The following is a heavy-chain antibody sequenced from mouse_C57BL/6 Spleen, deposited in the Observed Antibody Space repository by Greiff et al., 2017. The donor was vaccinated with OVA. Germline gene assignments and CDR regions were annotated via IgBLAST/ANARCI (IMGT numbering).Heavy chain of an antibody. V-gene: IGHV5-4*01. D-gene: IGHD1-1*02. J-gene: IGHJ1*03. Sequence: DVHLVESGGGLVKPGGSLKLSCAASGFTFSSYAMSWVRQTPEKRLEWVATISDGGSYTYYPDNVKGRFTISRDNAKNNLYLQMSHLKSEDTAMYYCARDMGWYFDVWGTGTTVTVSS. CDR1: GFTFSSYA. CDR2: ISDGGSYT. CDR3: ARDMGWYFDV.